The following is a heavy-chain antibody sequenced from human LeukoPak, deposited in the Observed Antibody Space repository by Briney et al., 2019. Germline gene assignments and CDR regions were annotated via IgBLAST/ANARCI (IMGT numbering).Heavy chain of an antibody. CDR3: ANPHGGYYDSSGYYQEGDFDY. J-gene: IGHJ4*02. V-gene: IGHV3-23*01. CDR1: GLTFSSYG. Sequence: GGSLRLSCAASGLTFSSYGMSWVRQAPGKGLDWVSAISGSGGKTYYADSVKGRFTISRDNSKNTLYLQMNSLRAEDTAVYYCANPHGGYYDSSGYYQEGDFDYWGQGTLVTVSS. CDR2: ISGSGGKT. D-gene: IGHD3-22*01.